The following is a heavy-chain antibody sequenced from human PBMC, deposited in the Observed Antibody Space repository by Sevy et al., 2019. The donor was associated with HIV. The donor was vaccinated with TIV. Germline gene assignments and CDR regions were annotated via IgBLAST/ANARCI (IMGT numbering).Heavy chain of an antibody. D-gene: IGHD6-19*01. J-gene: IGHJ5*02. CDR1: GYTFIGYY. V-gene: IGHV1-2*06. CDR2: INPSSGGT. Sequence: ASVKVSCKASGYTFIGYYIHWLRQAPGQGLEWIGRINPSSGGTKYTQKFQGRVTVTTDMSVSTAYMELIGLRSDDTAMYYCAGQTSDWYDWFDPWGQGTLVTVSS. CDR3: AGQTSDWYDWFDP.